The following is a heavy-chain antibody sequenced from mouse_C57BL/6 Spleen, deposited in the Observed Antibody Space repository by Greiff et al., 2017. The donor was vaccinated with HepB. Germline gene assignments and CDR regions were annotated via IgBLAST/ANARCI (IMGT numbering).Heavy chain of an antibody. Sequence: LVESGAELVRPGTSVKVSCKASGYAFTNYLIEWVKQRPGQGLEWIGVINPGSGGTNYNEKFKGKATLTADKSSSTAYMQLSSLTSEDSAVYFCARGANWGCFDYWGQGTTLTVSS. J-gene: IGHJ2*01. D-gene: IGHD4-1*01. CDR1: GYAFTNYL. CDR2: INPGSGGT. V-gene: IGHV1-54*01. CDR3: ARGANWGCFDY.